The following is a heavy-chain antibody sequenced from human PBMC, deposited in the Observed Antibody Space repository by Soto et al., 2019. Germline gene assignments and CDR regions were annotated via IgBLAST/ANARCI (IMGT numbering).Heavy chain of an antibody. J-gene: IGHJ4*02. CDR3: ARVLRYFDWLLSEGDTYYFDY. V-gene: IGHV4-59*01. CDR1: GGSISSYY. Sequence: QVQLQESGPGLVKPSETLSLTCTVSGGSISSYYWSWIRQPPGKGLEWIWYIYYSGSTNYNPSLKSRVTISVDTSKNQFSLKLSSVTAADTAVYYCARVLRYFDWLLSEGDTYYFDYWGQGTLVTVSS. CDR2: IYYSGST. D-gene: IGHD3-9*01.